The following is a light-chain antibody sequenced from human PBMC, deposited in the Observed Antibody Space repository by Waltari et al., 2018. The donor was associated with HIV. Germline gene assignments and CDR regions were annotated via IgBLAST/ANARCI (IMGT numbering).Light chain of an antibody. J-gene: IGLJ1*01. CDR2: EVF. Sequence: QSALTQPRSVSGPPGQSATISCTGTASDSGYFDYVTWYQQYPGKAPKVIIDEVFQRASGVPDRFTASRSGITASLTISRLQDEDEADYYCCSYAGTYTYVVGSGTTVTVL. CDR1: ASDSGYFDY. CDR3: CSYAGTYTYV. V-gene: IGLV2-11*01.